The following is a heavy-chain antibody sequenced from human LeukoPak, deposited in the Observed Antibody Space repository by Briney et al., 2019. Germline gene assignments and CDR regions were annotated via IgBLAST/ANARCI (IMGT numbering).Heavy chain of an antibody. D-gene: IGHD6-19*01. V-gene: IGHV3-23*01. CDR3: AKVLSGWYRGNDC. CDR1: GFSFSSFP. J-gene: IGHJ4*02. Sequence: PGGSLRLSCAASGFSFSSFPMIWVRQAPGKGLEWVSTISTSGNTPYYADSVKGRFTVSRDNSKNTLYLQMNSLRAEDTATYYCAKVLSGWYRGNDCWGQGTLVAVSS. CDR2: ISTSGNTP.